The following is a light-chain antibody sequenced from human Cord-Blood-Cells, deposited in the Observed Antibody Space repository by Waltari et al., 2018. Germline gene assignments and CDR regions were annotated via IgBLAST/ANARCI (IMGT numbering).Light chain of an antibody. CDR2: WAS. CDR3: QQYYSTPWT. V-gene: IGKV4-1*01. J-gene: IGKJ1*01. CDR1: TSVLYSSNNKNY. Sequence: DIVMTQSPDSLVVFLGARATIHCKTRTSVLYSSNNKNYLAWYQHKPGQPPKLLIYWASTRESGVPDRFSGSGSGTDFTLTISSLQAEDVAVYYCQQYYSTPWTFGQGTKVEIK.